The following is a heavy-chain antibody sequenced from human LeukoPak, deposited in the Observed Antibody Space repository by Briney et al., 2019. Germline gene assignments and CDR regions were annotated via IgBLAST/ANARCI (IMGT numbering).Heavy chain of an antibody. J-gene: IGHJ4*02. CDR2: IKSKTDGGAT. Sequence: PGGSLRLSCAAPGFTFSSYAMSWVRQAPGKGLEWVGRIKSKTDGGATDYAAPVKGRFTISRDDSKNTLYLQMNSLKTEDTAVYYCTTDLNYALGYCSSTSCYTLGYWGQGTLVTVSS. CDR3: TTDLNYALGYCSSTSCYTLGY. CDR1: GFTFSSYA. D-gene: IGHD2-2*02. V-gene: IGHV3-15*01.